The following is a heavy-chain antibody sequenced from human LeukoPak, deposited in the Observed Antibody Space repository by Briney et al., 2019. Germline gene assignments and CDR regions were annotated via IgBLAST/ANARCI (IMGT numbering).Heavy chain of an antibody. J-gene: IGHJ5*02. CDR1: GGSFSGYY. CDR3: ARHDDFWSGYYWFDP. V-gene: IGHV4-34*01. CDR2: IYYSGST. D-gene: IGHD3-3*01. Sequence: SETLSLTCAVYGGSFSGYYWSWIRQPPGKGLEWIGSIYYSGSTYYNPSLKSRVTISVDTSKNQFSLKLSSVTAADTAVYYCARHDDFWSGYYWFDPWGQGTLVTVSS.